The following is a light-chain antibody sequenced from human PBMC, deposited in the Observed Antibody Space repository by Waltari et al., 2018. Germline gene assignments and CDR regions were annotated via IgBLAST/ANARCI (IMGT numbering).Light chain of an antibody. Sequence: QSVLTPPPSVAAAPVQKVTISCSGSSSNIGNHYVSWYQQLPGTAPKLLIYDNNKRPSGIPDRFSGSKSGTSATLGITGLQTGDEADYYCGAWDSSLSAGLFGGGTKLTVL. CDR3: GAWDSSLSAGL. J-gene: IGLJ3*02. V-gene: IGLV1-51*01. CDR1: SSNIGNHY. CDR2: DNN.